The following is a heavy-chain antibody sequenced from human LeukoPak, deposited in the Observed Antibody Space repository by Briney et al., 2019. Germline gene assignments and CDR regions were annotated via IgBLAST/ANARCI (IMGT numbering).Heavy chain of an antibody. J-gene: IGHJ5*02. V-gene: IGHV4-39*07. CDR2: IYYSGST. CDR1: GGSISSSSYY. CDR3: ARDGIAYCGGDCYGWFDP. D-gene: IGHD2-21*02. Sequence: SETLSLTCTVSGGSISSSSYYWGWIRQPPGKGLEWIGSIYYSGSTYYNPSLKSRVTISVDTSKNQFSLKLSSVTAADTAVYYCARDGIAYCGGDCYGWFDPWGQGTLVTVSS.